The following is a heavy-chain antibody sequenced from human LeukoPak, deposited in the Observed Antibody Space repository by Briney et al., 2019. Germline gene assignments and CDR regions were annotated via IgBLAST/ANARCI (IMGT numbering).Heavy chain of an antibody. CDR2: ISYDGTEK. CDR3: AKDYGEGYFDY. J-gene: IGHJ4*02. D-gene: IGHD4-17*01. CDR1: GFTLSSYA. V-gene: IGHV3-30-3*01. Sequence: PGGSLRLSCEASGFTLSSYAMHWVRQAPGKGLEWVAVISYDGTEKYFSDSVKGRFTISRDNSKNTLYLQMNSLRAEDTAVYYCAKDYGEGYFDYWGQGTLVTVSS.